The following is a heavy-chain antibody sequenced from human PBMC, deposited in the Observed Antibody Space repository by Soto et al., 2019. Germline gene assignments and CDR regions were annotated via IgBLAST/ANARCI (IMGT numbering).Heavy chain of an antibody. CDR2: ISYDGSNK. CDR3: ARGIQLWLDYFDY. D-gene: IGHD5-18*01. V-gene: IGHV3-30-3*01. J-gene: IGHJ4*02. CDR1: GFTFSSYA. Sequence: QVQLVESRGGVVQPGRSLRLSCAASGFTFSSYAMHWVRQAPGKGLEWVAVISYDGSNKYYADSVKGRFTISRDNSKNTLYLQMNSLRAEDTAVYYCARGIQLWLDYFDYCRQGTLVTVSS.